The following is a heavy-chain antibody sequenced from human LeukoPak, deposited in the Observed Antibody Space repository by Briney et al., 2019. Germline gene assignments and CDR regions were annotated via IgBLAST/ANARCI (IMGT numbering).Heavy chain of an antibody. V-gene: IGHV4-4*09. CDR3: ARRELELGDAFDI. J-gene: IGHJ3*02. D-gene: IGHD1-7*01. Sequence: PSDPLSLLCSVWGGFISSYHWMWLRHPPGEALEGIGYIYSSGSHNYNPSLKSRVPISLDTSKIQFSLKRSSVTAADTAVYSCARRELELGDAFDIWGQGTMVTVSS. CDR1: GGFISSYH. CDR2: IYSSGSH.